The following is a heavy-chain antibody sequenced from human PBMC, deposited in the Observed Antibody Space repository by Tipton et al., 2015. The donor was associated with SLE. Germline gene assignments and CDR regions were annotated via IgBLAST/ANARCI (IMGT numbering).Heavy chain of an antibody. Sequence: TLSLTCTVSGGSISSHYWSWIRQPPGKGLEWIGYISYSETTNYNPSLKSRVTISVDTSKNQFSLKLSSVTAADAAIYYFAGAVGAAAGLRDYWGQGTLVTVSS. J-gene: IGHJ4*02. CDR3: AGAVGAAAGLRDY. D-gene: IGHD6-13*01. CDR1: GGSISSHY. CDR2: ISYSETT. V-gene: IGHV4-59*11.